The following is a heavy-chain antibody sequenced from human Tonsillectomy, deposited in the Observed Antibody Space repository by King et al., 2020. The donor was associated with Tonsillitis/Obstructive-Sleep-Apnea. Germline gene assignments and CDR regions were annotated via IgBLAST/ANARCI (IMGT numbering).Heavy chain of an antibody. V-gene: IGHV5-51*01. CDR3: AREGGQGVIPNWFDP. Sequence: LVQSGAEVKKPGASLKISCKGSGYRFTSYWIGWVRQMPGKGLEWMGIIYPGDPDIRYSASFKGQVTISADKSISTAYLQWSSLKASDTAIYYCAREGGQGVIPNWFDPWGQGTLVTVSS. CDR2: IYPGDPDI. J-gene: IGHJ5*02. D-gene: IGHD3-10*01. CDR1: GYRFTSYW.